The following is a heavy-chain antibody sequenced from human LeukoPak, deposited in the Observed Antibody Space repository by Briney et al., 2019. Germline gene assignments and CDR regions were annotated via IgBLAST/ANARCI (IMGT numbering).Heavy chain of an antibody. CDR1: GFTFSNYW. V-gene: IGHV3-7*05. Sequence: PGGSLRLSCATSGFTFSNYWMTWVRQAPGKGLEWVASMNQDGSERKYVDSVKGRFTISRDNAKNSLDLQMNSLRAEDTAVYYCAREARVAYCGQGTLVTVSS. CDR2: MNQDGSER. J-gene: IGHJ4*02. D-gene: IGHD2-15*01. CDR3: AREARVAY.